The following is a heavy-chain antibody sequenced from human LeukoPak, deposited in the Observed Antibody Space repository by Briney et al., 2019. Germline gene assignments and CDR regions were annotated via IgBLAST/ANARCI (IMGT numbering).Heavy chain of an antibody. V-gene: IGHV1-2*02. CDR3: XXXPINCIITNCYVDY. CDR2: MNPNSGDT. Sequence: GASVKVSCKASVYTFTNFYIHWVRQAPGQGLEWMGWMNPNSGDTSYAREFQDRVTMTRDTSLSTAYMELSRLRSDDTAVYFCXXXPINCIITNCYVDYWGQGTLVTVSS. CDR1: VYTFTNFY. J-gene: IGHJ4*02. D-gene: IGHD2-2*01.